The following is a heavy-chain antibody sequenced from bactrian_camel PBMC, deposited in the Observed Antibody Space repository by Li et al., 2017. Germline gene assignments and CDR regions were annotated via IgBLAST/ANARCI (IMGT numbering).Heavy chain of an antibody. CDR3: VTSAALADFAY. CDR2: ISTQGGTI. V-gene: IGHV3S53*01. J-gene: IGHJ6*01. CDR1: GYTVRGNH. Sequence: HVQLVESGGGSAQAGGSLRLSCAASGYTVRGNHMAWFRQAPGKEREGVAYISTQGGTISYTDSVKGQFTISRDNAANTVYLQMNSLRPEDTAVYYCVTSAALADFAYWGQGTQVTVS.